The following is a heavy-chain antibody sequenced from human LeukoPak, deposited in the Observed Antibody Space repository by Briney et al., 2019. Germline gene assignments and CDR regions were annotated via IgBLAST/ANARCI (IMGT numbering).Heavy chain of an antibody. V-gene: IGHV4-59*08. D-gene: IGHD4-11*01. Sequence: SETLSLTCTVSGGSIRSYYWSWIRQPPGKGLEWIGYVYYTGSTNYNPSLKSPVTISVDTSKNQFSLKLSSVTAADTAVYYCARGPTVTSARHYYYYYMDVWGKGTTVTVSS. CDR3: ARGPTVTSARHYYYYYMDV. CDR2: VYYTGST. CDR1: GGSIRSYY. J-gene: IGHJ6*03.